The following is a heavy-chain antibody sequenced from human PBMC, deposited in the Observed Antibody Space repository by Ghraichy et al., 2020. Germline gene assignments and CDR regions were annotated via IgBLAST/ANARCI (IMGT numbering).Heavy chain of an antibody. CDR2: ISSSSSTI. V-gene: IGHV3-48*02. Sequence: GGSLRLSCAASGFTFSSYSMNWVRQAPGKGLEWVSYISSSSSTIYYADSVKGRFTISRDNAKNSLYLQMNSLRDEDTAVYYCARPKYYYDSSGYYYWGQGTLVTVSS. CDR3: ARPKYYYDSSGYYY. D-gene: IGHD3-22*01. CDR1: GFTFSSYS. J-gene: IGHJ4*02.